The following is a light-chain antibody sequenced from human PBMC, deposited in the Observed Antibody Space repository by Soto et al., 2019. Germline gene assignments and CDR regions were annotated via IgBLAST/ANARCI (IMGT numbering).Light chain of an antibody. CDR2: GAS. Sequence: EIVLTQSPGTLSLSPGERATLSCRASQSVSSSYLAWYQQKPGQAPRLLIYGASSRANGIPDRFSGSGSGTDFTLTISRLEPEDFAVYYFQQYGSSRTFGQGTKVEIK. CDR3: QQYGSSRT. V-gene: IGKV3-20*01. J-gene: IGKJ1*01. CDR1: QSVSSSY.